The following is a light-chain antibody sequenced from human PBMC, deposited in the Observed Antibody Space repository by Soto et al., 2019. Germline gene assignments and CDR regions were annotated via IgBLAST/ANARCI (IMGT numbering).Light chain of an antibody. V-gene: IGLV1-40*01. CDR2: GNS. J-gene: IGLJ3*02. CDR1: SSNIGAGYD. CDR3: QSYDSSPSGSKV. Sequence: QSVLTQPPSVSGAPGQRVTISCTGSSSNIGAGYDVHWYQQLPGTAPKLLIYGNSNRPSGVPDRFSGSKSGTSASLAITGSQAEDEADFYCQSYDSSPSGSKVFGGGTKLTVL.